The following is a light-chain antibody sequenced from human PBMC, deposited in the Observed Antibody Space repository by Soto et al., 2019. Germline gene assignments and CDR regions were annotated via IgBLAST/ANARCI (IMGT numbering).Light chain of an antibody. CDR3: QRYSSARGG. Sequence: DIEMPQSHSSMSASVGDRFAITGRASQGISKYLAWYQQKPGKVNKLLIYGASTLHSGVPGRFSGSGSGTDFTLTITSLRPEEVATYYCQRYSSARGGVGHGTKVDIK. J-gene: IGKJ1*01. CDR1: QGISKY. V-gene: IGKV1-27*01. CDR2: GAS.